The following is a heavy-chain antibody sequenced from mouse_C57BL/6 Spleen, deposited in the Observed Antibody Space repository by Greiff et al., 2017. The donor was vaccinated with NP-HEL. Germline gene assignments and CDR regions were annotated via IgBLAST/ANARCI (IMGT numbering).Heavy chain of an antibody. Sequence: QVQLQQPGAELVRPGSSVKLSCKASGYTFTSYWMDWVKQRPGHGLEWIGNIYPSDSETHYNQKFKDKATLTVDKSSSTAYMQLSSLTSEDSAVYYWARDYDYEGGYCDYWGQGTTLTVSS. V-gene: IGHV1-61*01. CDR1: GYTFTSYW. J-gene: IGHJ2*01. CDR3: ARDYDYEGGYCDY. CDR2: IYPSDSET. D-gene: IGHD2-4*01.